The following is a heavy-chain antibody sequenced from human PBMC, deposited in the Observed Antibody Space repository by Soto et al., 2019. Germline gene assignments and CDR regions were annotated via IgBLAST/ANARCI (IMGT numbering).Heavy chain of an antibody. CDR3: ASQAGAAAGTFWFDP. D-gene: IGHD6-13*01. Sequence: PSETLSHTCTVSGFSIIDHYYMLIRQSPGKGLEYIGYIHNGGSTNYNPSLKSRVIISVDTSKNQFSLKLTSVTAADTAVYYCASQAGAAAGTFWFDPWGQGTLVTVSS. CDR1: GFSIIDHY. V-gene: IGHV4-59*08. J-gene: IGHJ5*02. CDR2: IHNGGST.